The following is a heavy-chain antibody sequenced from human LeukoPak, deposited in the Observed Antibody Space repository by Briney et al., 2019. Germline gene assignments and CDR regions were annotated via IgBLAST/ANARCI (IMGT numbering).Heavy chain of an antibody. D-gene: IGHD3-10*01. CDR2: ISSISSYI. V-gene: IGHV3-21*04. CDR3: ATTLPFGELFAY. J-gene: IGHJ4*02. Sequence: NPGGSLRLSCAASGFTFSSYSMNWVRQAPGKGLEWVSSISSISSYIYYADSVKGRFTISRDNSKNTLYLQMNSLRAEDTAVYYCATTLPFGELFAYWGQGTLVTVSS. CDR1: GFTFSSYS.